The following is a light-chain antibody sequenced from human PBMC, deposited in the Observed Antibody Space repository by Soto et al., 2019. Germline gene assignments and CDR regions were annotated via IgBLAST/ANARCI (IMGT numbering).Light chain of an antibody. V-gene: IGLV2-14*03. J-gene: IGLJ2*01. CDR2: DLT. CDR3: ISGTSTSIRGV. Sequence: QSALTQPASVSGSTGQSVTISCTGTSSDIGAYNYVSWYQHHPGKGPKRIIYDLTHRPSGVSTRFSGSKSGNTASLTISGLETEDEAGCYCISGTSTSIRGVFGGGTKLTVL. CDR1: SSDIGAYNY.